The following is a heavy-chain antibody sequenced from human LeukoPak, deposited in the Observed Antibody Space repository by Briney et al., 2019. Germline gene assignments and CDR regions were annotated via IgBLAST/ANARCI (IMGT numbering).Heavy chain of an antibody. Sequence: VKVSCKASGYTFTSHDINWVRQATGQGLEWMGWMNPNSGNTGYAQKFQDRVTMTRNTSISTAYMELSSLESEDTAVYYCASALKRGSAGTLIDYWGQGTLVTVSS. D-gene: IGHD6-13*01. CDR3: ASALKRGSAGTLIDY. CDR1: GYTFTSHD. V-gene: IGHV1-8*01. J-gene: IGHJ4*02. CDR2: MNPNSGNT.